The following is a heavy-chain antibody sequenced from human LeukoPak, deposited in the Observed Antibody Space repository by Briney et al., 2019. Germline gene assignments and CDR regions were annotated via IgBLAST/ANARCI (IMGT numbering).Heavy chain of an antibody. CDR2: IIPIFGTA. D-gene: IGHD3-22*01. CDR1: GGTFSSYA. Sequence: SVKVSCKASGGTFSSYAISWVRQAPGQGLEWMGRIIPIFGTANYAQKFQGRVTITADESTSTAYMELSSLRSEDTAVFDSARDGSGYQFNGFDPWGQGTLVTVSS. V-gene: IGHV1-69*13. CDR3: ARDGSGYQFNGFDP. J-gene: IGHJ5*02.